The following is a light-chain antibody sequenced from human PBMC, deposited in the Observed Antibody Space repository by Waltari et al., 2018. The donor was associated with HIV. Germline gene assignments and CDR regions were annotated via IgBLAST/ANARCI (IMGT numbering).Light chain of an antibody. CDR2: KAS. CDR1: QNVDSW. J-gene: IGKJ2*01. V-gene: IGKV1-5*03. Sequence: IQITQSPSILSASVGDRITITCRASQNVDSWLAWYQQRPGRAPKLLIYKASNLEYGVPARFTGSGSGTNFTLTINSLHPDDFATYYCQQYNSDFYTFGLGTRLDLK. CDR3: QQYNSDFYT.